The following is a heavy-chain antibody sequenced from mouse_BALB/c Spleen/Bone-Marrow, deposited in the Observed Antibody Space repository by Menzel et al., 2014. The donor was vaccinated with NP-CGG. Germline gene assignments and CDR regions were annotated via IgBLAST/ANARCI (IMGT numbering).Heavy chain of an antibody. D-gene: IGHD1-1*01. CDR2: INSNGGST. CDR3: ARDYYGSSDY. V-gene: IGHV5-6-3*01. CDR1: GFTFSSYG. J-gene: IGHJ2*01. Sequence: EVKVVESGGGLVQPGGSLKLSCAASGFTFSSYGMSWVRQTPDKRLELVATINSNGGSTYYPDSVKGRFTISRDNAKNTLYLQMSSLKSEDTAVYYCARDYYGSSDYWGQGTTLTVSS.